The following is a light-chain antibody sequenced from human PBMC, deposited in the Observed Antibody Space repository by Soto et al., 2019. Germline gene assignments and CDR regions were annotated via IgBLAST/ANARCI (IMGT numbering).Light chain of an antibody. CDR3: SSYTDSSTL. V-gene: IGLV2-14*01. Sequence: QSVLTQPASVSGSPGQSITISCTGTSSDVGGYNFVSWYQQHPGKAPKLMIYEVSNRPSGVSNRFSGSKSGNTASLNISGLQAEDEADYYCSSYTDSSTLFGGGTKLTVL. CDR2: EVS. J-gene: IGLJ3*02. CDR1: SSDVGGYNF.